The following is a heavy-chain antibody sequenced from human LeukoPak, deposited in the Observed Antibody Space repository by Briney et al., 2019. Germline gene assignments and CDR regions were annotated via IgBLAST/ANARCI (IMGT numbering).Heavy chain of an antibody. Sequence: GGSPRLSCAASGFTFSSYAMHWVRQAPGKGLEWVAVISYDGSNKYYADSVKGRFTISRDNSKNTLYLQMNGLRAEDTAIYYCARDREYAFDMWGQGTMVTVSS. J-gene: IGHJ3*02. CDR2: ISYDGSNK. CDR3: ARDREYAFDM. CDR1: GFTFSSYA. D-gene: IGHD3-10*01. V-gene: IGHV3-30-3*01.